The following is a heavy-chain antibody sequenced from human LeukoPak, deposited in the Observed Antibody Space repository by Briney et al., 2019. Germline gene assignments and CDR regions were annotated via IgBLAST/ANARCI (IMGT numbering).Heavy chain of an antibody. V-gene: IGHV3-74*01. CDR2: INSDGSSA. J-gene: IGHJ4*02. Sequence: GGSLRLSCAASGFTFSNYAMNWVRQAPGKGLVWVSHINSDGSSATYADSVKGRLTISRDNAKNTVYLQMNSLRAEDTAVYYCARGGVGCFDYWGQGALVTVSS. CDR1: GFTFSNYA. CDR3: ARGGVGCFDY. D-gene: IGHD6-19*01.